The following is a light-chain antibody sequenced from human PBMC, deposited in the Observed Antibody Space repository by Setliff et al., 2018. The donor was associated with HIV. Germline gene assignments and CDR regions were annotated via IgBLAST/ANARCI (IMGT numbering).Light chain of an antibody. CDR1: NVGSYN. CDR3: QVWNTDSYHPV. CDR2: YGR. V-gene: IGLV3-21*04. Sequence: SYELTQAPSVSVAPGETASISCGGSNVGSYNVHWYQQKPGLAPVLVIYYGRDRPSGVPDRFSASTSGNTATLTISGAEAGDEADYYCQVWNTDSYHPVFGTGTKV. J-gene: IGLJ1*01.